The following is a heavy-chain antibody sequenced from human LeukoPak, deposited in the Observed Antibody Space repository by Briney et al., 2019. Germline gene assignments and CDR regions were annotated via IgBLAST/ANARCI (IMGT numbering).Heavy chain of an antibody. CDR1: GFTFSTYW. V-gene: IGHV3-7*01. CDR3: ARHPLPPRSYAFDI. Sequence: PGGSLRLSCAASGFTFSTYWMTWVRQAPGKGLEWVANMNQDGSQKFYVDSVKGRFTISRDNAKNSVYLQMNSLRAEDTAVYYCARHPLPPRSYAFDIWGQGTMVTVSS. CDR2: MNQDGSQK. J-gene: IGHJ3*02.